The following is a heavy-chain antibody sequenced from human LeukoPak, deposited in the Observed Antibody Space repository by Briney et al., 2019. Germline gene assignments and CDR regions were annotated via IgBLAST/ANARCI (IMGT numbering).Heavy chain of an antibody. V-gene: IGHV1-69*13. Sequence: SVKVSCKASGGTFSSYAISWVRQAPGQGLEWMGGIIPIFGTANYAQKFQGRVTITADESTSTAYMELSSLRSEDTAVYYCARGAGYYYDSSGYFDYWGQGTLVTVSS. CDR1: GGTFSSYA. CDR2: IIPIFGTA. CDR3: ARGAGYYYDSSGYFDY. J-gene: IGHJ4*02. D-gene: IGHD3-22*01.